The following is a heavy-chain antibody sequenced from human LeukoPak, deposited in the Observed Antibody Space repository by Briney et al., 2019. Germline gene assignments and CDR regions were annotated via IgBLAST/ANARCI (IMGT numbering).Heavy chain of an antibody. CDR2: ISYDGGNQ. D-gene: IGHD1-14*01. V-gene: IGHV3-30*04. CDR1: GFTFSTYA. CDR3: ARNRNTDLVYYYFGMDV. J-gene: IGHJ6*02. Sequence: PGGSLRLSCAASGFTFSTYAMHWVRQAPGKGLEWVAVISYDGGNQKYADSVKGRLTISRDNSKNTLYLQMSSLRAEDTAVYFCARNRNTDLVYYYFGMDVWGQGTTVTVSS.